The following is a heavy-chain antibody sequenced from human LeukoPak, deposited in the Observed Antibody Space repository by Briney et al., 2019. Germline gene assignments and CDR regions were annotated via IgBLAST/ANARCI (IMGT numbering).Heavy chain of an antibody. Sequence: GGSLRLSCAASGFTVSSNYMSWVRQAPGKGLECVSVIYSGGSTYYADSVKGRFTISRDNSKNTLYLQMNSLRAEDTAVYYCTKDPNGDYVGAFDPWGQGTLVTVSS. CDR3: TKDPNGDYVGAFDP. CDR1: GFTVSSNY. V-gene: IGHV3-66*01. CDR2: IYSGGST. D-gene: IGHD4-17*01. J-gene: IGHJ5*02.